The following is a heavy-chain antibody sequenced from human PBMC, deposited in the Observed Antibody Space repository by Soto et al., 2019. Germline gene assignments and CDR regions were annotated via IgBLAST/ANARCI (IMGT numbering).Heavy chain of an antibody. V-gene: IGHV4-4*07. CDR3: ARDREAGYNCDYGMDV. CDR1: GADINTYS. J-gene: IGHJ6*02. CDR2: IYTSASI. Sequence: SETLSLTCIVSGADINTYSWTWMRQPAGKGLEWIGRIYTSASINYTSSLKGRVTLSVDTSTNQVSLRLASVTAADTAIYYCARDREAGYNCDYGMDVWGQGTTVTVSS. D-gene: IGHD6-19*01.